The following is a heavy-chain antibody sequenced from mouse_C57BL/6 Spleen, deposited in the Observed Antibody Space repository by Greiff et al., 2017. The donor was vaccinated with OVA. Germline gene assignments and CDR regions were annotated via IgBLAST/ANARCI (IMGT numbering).Heavy chain of an antibody. Sequence: EVQLVESGAELVKPGASVKLSCTASGFNIKDYYMHWVKQRTEQGLEWIGRIDPEDGETQYAPKFQGKATITADTSSNTAYLQLSSLTSEDTAVYYCAVSGGYAMDYWGQGTSVTVSS. CDR1: GFNIKDYY. CDR3: AVSGGYAMDY. J-gene: IGHJ4*01. CDR2: IDPEDGET. D-gene: IGHD1-3*01. V-gene: IGHV14-2*01.